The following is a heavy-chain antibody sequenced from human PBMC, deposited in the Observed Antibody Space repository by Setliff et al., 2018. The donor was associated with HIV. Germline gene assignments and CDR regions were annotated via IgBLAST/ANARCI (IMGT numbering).Heavy chain of an antibody. J-gene: IGHJ4*02. V-gene: IGHV4-4*02. Sequence: PSETLSLTCAVSGGSISSSNWWSWVRQPPGKGLEWIGEIYHSGSTNYNPSLKSRVTISLDTSRNQFSLKLRSVTAADTAVYYCARFEVTTVTTRDYWGQGTLVTVSS. CDR2: IYHSGST. CDR1: GGSISSSNW. CDR3: ARFEVTTVTTRDY. D-gene: IGHD4-17*01.